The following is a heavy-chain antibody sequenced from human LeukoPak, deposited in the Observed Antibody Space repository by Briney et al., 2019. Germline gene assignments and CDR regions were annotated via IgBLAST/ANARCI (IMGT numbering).Heavy chain of an antibody. CDR3: ARVTGTGLYYFDY. D-gene: IGHD1-14*01. Sequence: ASVKVSCKASGYTFTSYDINWVRQAPGQGLEWMGWMNPNSGNTGYAQKFQGRVTMTTDTSTSTAYMELSSLRSEDTAVYYCARVTGTGLYYFDYWGQGTLVTVSS. CDR2: MNPNSGNT. J-gene: IGHJ4*02. V-gene: IGHV1-8*02. CDR1: GYTFTSYD.